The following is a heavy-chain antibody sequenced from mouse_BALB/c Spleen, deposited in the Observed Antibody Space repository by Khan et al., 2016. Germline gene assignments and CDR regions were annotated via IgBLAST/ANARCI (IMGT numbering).Heavy chain of an antibody. CDR1: GYSIISGYS. CDR3: AGVTTGDYFDY. Sequence: EVQLQESGPDLVKPSQSLSLTCTVTGYSIISGYSWHWIRQFPGNKLEWMAYIHYSGSTNYNPSLKRRISPTRDTYKNRFILKLNSVTTEDTATYYCAGVTTGDYFDYWGQGTTLTVSS. V-gene: IGHV3-1*02. J-gene: IGHJ2*01. CDR2: IHYSGST. D-gene: IGHD2-2*01.